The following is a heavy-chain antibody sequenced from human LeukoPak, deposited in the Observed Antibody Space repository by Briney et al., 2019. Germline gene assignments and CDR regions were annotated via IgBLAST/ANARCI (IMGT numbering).Heavy chain of an antibody. J-gene: IGHJ4*02. V-gene: IGHV1-3*01. CDR1: GYTFTSYA. D-gene: IGHD4-23*01. CDR2: INAGNGNT. CDR3: ARDGGYGGMITGGLWYFDY. Sequence: ASVKVSCKASGYTFTSYAMHWVRQAPGQRLEWMGWINAGNGNTKYSQKFQGRVTITRDTSASTAYMELSSLRSEDTAVYYCARDGGYGGMITGGLWYFDYWGQGTLVTVSS.